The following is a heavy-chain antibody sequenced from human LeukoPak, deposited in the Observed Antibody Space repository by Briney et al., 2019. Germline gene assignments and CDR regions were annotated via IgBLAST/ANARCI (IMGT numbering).Heavy chain of an antibody. D-gene: IGHD1-20*01. J-gene: IGHJ6*03. CDR1: GYTFASYG. CDR3: ARAVTGTTGAYYYYYMDV. V-gene: IGHV1-18*01. CDR2: ISAYNGNT. Sequence: GASAKVSCKASGYTFASYGISWVGQAPGQGLEWMGWISAYNGNTNYAQKLQGRVTMTTDTSTSTAYMELRSLRSDDTAVYYCARAVTGTTGAYYYYYMDVWGKGTTVTVSS.